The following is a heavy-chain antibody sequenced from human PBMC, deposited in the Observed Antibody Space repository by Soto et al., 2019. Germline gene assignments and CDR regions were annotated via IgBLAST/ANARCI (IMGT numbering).Heavy chain of an antibody. CDR1: GGTFSSYA. Sequence: VKKPGSSVKVSCKASGGTFSSYAISWVRQAPGQGLEWMGGIIPIFGTANYAQKFQGRVXITADESTSTAYMELSSLRSEDTAVYYCASYPRIAVAGTGVFGYWGQGTLVTVSS. D-gene: IGHD6-19*01. V-gene: IGHV1-69*01. CDR2: IIPIFGTA. CDR3: ASYPRIAVAGTGVFGY. J-gene: IGHJ4*02.